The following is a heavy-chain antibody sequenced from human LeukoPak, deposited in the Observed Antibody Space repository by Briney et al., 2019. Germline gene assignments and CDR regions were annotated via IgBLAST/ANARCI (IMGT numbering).Heavy chain of an antibody. D-gene: IGHD6-19*01. V-gene: IGHV1-8*01. CDR2: VNPNSGNT. Sequence: ASVKVSCKASGYTFTSYDINWVRQATGQGLEWMGWVNPNSGNTGYAQKFQGRVTMTRNTSISTAYMELSSLGSEDTAVYYCARGQGSSGPRGFDYWGQGTLVTVSS. CDR3: ARGQGSSGPRGFDY. J-gene: IGHJ4*02. CDR1: GYTFTSYD.